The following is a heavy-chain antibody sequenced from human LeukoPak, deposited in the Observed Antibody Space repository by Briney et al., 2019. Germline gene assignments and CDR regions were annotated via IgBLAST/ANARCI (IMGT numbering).Heavy chain of an antibody. J-gene: IGHJ6*03. D-gene: IGHD3-10*01. V-gene: IGHV3-53*01. CDR2: IYSGGST. CDR1: GFTVSSNY. CDR3: ASRALVVRGVIRRNYYYYYMDV. Sequence: GGSLRLSCAASGFTVSSNYMSWVRQAPGKGLEWVSVIYSGGSTYYADSVKGRFTISRDNSKNTLYLQMNSLRAEDTAVYYCASRALVVRGVIRRNYYYYYMDVWGKGTTVTISS.